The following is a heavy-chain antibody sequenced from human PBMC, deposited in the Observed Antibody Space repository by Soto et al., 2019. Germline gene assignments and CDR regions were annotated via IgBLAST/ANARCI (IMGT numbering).Heavy chain of an antibody. D-gene: IGHD3-10*01. J-gene: IGHJ4*02. Sequence: PGESLKISCRGSGFSFTTYWIGWVRQMPGKGLEWMAIIYSDGSTYYADSVKGRFTISRHNSKNTLYLQMNSLRAEDTALYYCASGDGPGSYHNFDYWGQGTLVTVS. CDR3: ASGDGPGSYHNFDY. CDR1: GFSFTTYW. CDR2: IYSDGST. V-gene: IGHV3-53*04.